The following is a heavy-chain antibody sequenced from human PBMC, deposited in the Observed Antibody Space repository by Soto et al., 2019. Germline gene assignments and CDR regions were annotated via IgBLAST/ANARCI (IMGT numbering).Heavy chain of an antibody. J-gene: IGHJ6*02. Sequence: GGSLRLSCAASGFTFSSYWMSWVRQAPGKGLEWVANIKQDGSEKYYVDSVKGRFTISRDNAKNSLYLQMNSLRAEDTAVYYCARDFPVSYYAFWSGYYYSGGMDVWGQGTTVTVSS. CDR2: IKQDGSEK. CDR3: ARDFPVSYYAFWSGYYYSGGMDV. V-gene: IGHV3-7*01. CDR1: GFTFSSYW. D-gene: IGHD3-3*01.